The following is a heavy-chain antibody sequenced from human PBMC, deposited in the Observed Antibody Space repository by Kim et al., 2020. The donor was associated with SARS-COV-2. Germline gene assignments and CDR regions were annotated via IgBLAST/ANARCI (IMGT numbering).Heavy chain of an antibody. D-gene: IGHD2-21*02. CDR1: GGSFSGYY. Sequence: SETLSLTCAVYGGSFSGYYWSWIRQPPGKGLEWIGEINHSGSTNYNPSLKSRVTISVDTSKNQFSLKLSSVTAADTAVYYCVTVVTPDPEGGGYYFDYWGQGTLVTVSS. CDR3: VTVVTPDPEGGGYYFDY. CDR2: INHSGST. J-gene: IGHJ4*02. V-gene: IGHV4-34*01.